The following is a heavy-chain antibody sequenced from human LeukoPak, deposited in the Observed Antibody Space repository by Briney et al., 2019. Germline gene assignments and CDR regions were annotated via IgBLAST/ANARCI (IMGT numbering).Heavy chain of an antibody. CDR2: IIPIFGTA. CDR1: GGTFSSYA. D-gene: IGHD1-26*01. J-gene: IGHJ4*02. V-gene: IGHV1-69*05. Sequence: ASVKVSRKASGGTFSSYAISWVRQAPGQGLEWMGGIIPIFGTANYAQKFQGRVTITTDESTSTAYMELSSLRSEDTAVYYCAAFVVGATGPFDYWGQGTLVTVSS. CDR3: AAFVVGATGPFDY.